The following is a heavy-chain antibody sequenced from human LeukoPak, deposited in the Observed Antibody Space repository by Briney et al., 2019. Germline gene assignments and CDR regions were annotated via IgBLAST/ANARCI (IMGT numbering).Heavy chain of an antibody. CDR2: INPNSGGT. D-gene: IGHD3-10*01. J-gene: IGHJ3*02. Sequence: GASVKVSCKAPGYTFTGYYMHWVRQAPGQGLEWMGWINPNSGGTNYAQKFQGRVTMTRDTSISTAYMELSRLRSDDTAVYYCARGSGQSRGAFDIWGQGTMVTVSS. CDR3: ARGSGQSRGAFDI. V-gene: IGHV1-2*02. CDR1: GYTFTGYY.